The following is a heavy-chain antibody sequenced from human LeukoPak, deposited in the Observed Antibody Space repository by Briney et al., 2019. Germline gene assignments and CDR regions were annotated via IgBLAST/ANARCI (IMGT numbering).Heavy chain of an antibody. V-gene: IGHV3-23*01. D-gene: IGHD1-26*01. CDR2: ISTSGHRT. CDR1: GFTFSTYA. Sequence: GGSLRLSCAASGFTFSTYAMTWVRQAPGKGLEWVSGISTSGHRTYYADSVKGRFTISRDNSKNMLYLQMNSLRAEDTAEYYCARSAVGTSCCTAVDYWGQGTLVTVSS. J-gene: IGHJ4*02. CDR3: ARSAVGTSCCTAVDY.